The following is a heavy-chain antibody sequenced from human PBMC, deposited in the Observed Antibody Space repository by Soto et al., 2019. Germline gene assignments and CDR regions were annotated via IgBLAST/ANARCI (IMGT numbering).Heavy chain of an antibody. CDR2: IYYSGST. CDR1: GGSISSYY. J-gene: IGHJ4*02. D-gene: IGHD6-13*01. CDR3: ARDRSSSWSFDY. V-gene: IGHV4-59*01. Sequence: QVQLQESGPGLVKPSETLSLTCTVSGGSISSYYWSWIRQPPGKGLEWIGYIYYSGSTNYNPSLKSRVTISVDTSKNQFSLKLSSVTAADTAVYCCARDRSSSWSFDYWGQGTLVTVSS.